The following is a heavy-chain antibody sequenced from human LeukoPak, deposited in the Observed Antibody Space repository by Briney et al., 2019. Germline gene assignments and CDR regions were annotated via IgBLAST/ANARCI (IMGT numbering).Heavy chain of an antibody. CDR1: GFTFSSYA. CDR2: ISGSGGFT. Sequence: GGSLRLSCAASGFTFSSYAMSWVRQAPGKGLEWVSSISGSGGFTYYADSVKGRFTISRDNSKNTLYVQMSSLRAEDTAVYYCAGSRGGSYPLDYWGQGTLVTVSS. CDR3: AGSRGGSYPLDY. J-gene: IGHJ4*02. D-gene: IGHD1-26*01. V-gene: IGHV3-23*01.